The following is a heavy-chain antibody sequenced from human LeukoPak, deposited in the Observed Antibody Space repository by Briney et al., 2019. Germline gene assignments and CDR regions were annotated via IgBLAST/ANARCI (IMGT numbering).Heavy chain of an antibody. J-gene: IGHJ4*02. CDR3: ARAGKSYYDSSGYYY. CDR2: IYYSGST. D-gene: IGHD3-22*01. CDR1: GGSISSYY. Sequence: SETLSLTCTVSGGSISSYYWSWIRQPPGKGLEWIGYIYYSGSTNYNPSLKSRVTISVDTSKNQFSLKLSSVTAADTAVYYCARAGKSYYDSSGYYYWGQGTLVTVSS. V-gene: IGHV4-59*01.